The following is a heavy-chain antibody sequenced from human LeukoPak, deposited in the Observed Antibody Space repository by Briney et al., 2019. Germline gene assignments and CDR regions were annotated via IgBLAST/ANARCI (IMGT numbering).Heavy chain of an antibody. V-gene: IGHV3-48*02. CDR3: ARNTIFHP. J-gene: IGHJ5*02. Sequence: GGSLRLSCEASGFRFSDYSVNWVRQTPGKGLEWISYISSSDSTTYYTDSVRGRFTISRDNAKSSLYLLMNSLRDEDTGIYYCARNTIFHPWGQGTLVTVSS. CDR2: ISSSDSTT. CDR1: GFRFSDYS. D-gene: IGHD3-9*01.